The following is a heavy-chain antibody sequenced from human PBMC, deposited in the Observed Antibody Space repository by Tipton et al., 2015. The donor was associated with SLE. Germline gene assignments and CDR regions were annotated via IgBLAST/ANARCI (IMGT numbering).Heavy chain of an antibody. V-gene: IGHV4-39*07. D-gene: IGHD5-24*01. CDR1: GGSISSSSYF. CDR3: ARGGRDGYRGGAFDI. Sequence: TLSLTCTVSGGSISSSSYFWGWIRQPPGKGLEWLASVYYSGSTYYKPSLKSRVTISVDTSGNQFSLKLSSVTAADTAVYYCARGGRDGYRGGAFDIWGQGTMVTVSS. CDR2: VYYSGST. J-gene: IGHJ3*02.